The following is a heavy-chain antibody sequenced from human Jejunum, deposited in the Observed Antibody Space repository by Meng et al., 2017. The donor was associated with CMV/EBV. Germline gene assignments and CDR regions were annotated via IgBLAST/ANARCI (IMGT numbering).Heavy chain of an antibody. CDR1: RYTFTSYD. V-gene: IGHV1-18*01. D-gene: IGHD3-10*01. CDR2: FVNNVDT. J-gene: IGHJ4*02. Sequence: QVQLVQSGAEVQKPGASGKGSRKDSRYTFTSYDINWVRQATGQGLEWLGWFVNNVDTYSAQKFQGRVTMTTDTHTSTAFMELRSLRSDDTAVYYCARGTPGRSYSDYWGQGTLVTVSS. CDR3: ARGTPGRSYSDY.